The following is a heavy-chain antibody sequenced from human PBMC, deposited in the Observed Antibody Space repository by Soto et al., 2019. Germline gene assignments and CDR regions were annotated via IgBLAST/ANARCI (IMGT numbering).Heavy chain of an antibody. J-gene: IGHJ4*02. CDR2: IYYSGST. CDR3: ARNDDDSSGYDFDY. D-gene: IGHD3-22*01. V-gene: IGHV4-39*01. Sequence: PSETLSLTCTVSGGSISSSSYYWGWIRQPPGKGLEWIGSIYYSGSTYYNPSLKSRVTISVDTSKNQFSLKLSSVTAADTAVYYCARNDDDSSGYDFDYWGQGTMVTVSS. CDR1: GGSISSSSYY.